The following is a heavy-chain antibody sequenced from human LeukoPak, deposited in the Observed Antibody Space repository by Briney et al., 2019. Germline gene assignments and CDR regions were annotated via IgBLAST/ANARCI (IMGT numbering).Heavy chain of an antibody. D-gene: IGHD6-13*01. Sequence: GGSLRLSCAASGFTFSTYEMNWVRQAPGKGLEWVSYISSGGSTIYYADSVKGRFTISRDNAKNSLYLQMNSLRAEDTAVYYCARLVAAGPYYYNYMDVWGKGTTVTVSS. CDR1: GFTFSTYE. J-gene: IGHJ6*03. V-gene: IGHV3-48*03. CDR3: ARLVAAGPYYYNYMDV. CDR2: ISSGGSTI.